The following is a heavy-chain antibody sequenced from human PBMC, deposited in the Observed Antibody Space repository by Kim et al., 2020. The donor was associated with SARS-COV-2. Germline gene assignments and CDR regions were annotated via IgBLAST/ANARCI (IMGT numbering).Heavy chain of an antibody. V-gene: IGHV4-31*02. D-gene: IGHD3-22*01. Sequence: NPSLKSRVTRSVDTSKNQFSLKLSSVTAADTAVYYCAGYNTYYYDSSGFHWGQGTLVTVSS. J-gene: IGHJ4*02. CDR3: AGYNTYYYDSSGFH.